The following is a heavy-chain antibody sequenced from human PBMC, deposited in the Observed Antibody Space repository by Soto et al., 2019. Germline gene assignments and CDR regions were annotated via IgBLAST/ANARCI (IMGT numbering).Heavy chain of an antibody. CDR1: GGTFSSYA. CDR2: IIPIFGTA. Sequence: QVQLVQSGAEVKKPGSSVKVSCKASGGTFSSYAISWVRQAPGQGLERMGGIIPIFGTANYAQKFQGRVTITADESTSTAYMELSSLRSEDTAVYYCARDGCSGGSCYIGWFDPWGQGTLVTVSS. CDR3: ARDGCSGGSCYIGWFDP. V-gene: IGHV1-69*01. D-gene: IGHD2-15*01. J-gene: IGHJ5*02.